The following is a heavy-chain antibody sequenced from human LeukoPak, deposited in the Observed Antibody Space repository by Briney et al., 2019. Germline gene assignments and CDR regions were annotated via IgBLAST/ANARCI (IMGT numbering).Heavy chain of an antibody. V-gene: IGHV4-39*05. D-gene: IGHD5-12*01. CDR1: GGSISSSSYY. CDR2: IYYSGRT. CDR3: AAEFSDYDAFDY. Sequence: SETPSLTCTVSGGSISSSSYYWGWIRQPPGKGLEWIGSIYYSGRTYYNPSLKSRATISVDTSKNQFSLKLSSVTAADTVLYYCAAEFSDYDAFDYWGQGTLVTVSS. J-gene: IGHJ4*02.